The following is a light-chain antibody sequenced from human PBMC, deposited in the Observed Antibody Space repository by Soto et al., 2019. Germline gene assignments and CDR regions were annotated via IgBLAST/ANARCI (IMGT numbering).Light chain of an antibody. J-gene: IGLJ1*01. V-gene: IGLV2-23*03. Sequence: QSALTQPAYVSGSPGQSITISCTGTSSDVGSYNLVSWYQQHPGKAPKLMIYEGSKRPSGVSNRFSGSKSGNTASLTISGLQAEDEADYYCCSYAGSSTFFGTGTKLTVL. CDR3: CSYAGSSTF. CDR2: EGS. CDR1: SSDVGSYNL.